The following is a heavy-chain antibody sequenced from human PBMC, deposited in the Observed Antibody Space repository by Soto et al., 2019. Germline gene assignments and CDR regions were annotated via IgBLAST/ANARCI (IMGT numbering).Heavy chain of an antibody. Sequence: QVQLVESGGGMVQPGTSLRLSCAASGFTFNSLSLQWVRRRPDKGLEWVAVISHDGRVTFYADFVKGRFTVSRDNSKNTIYLQVNSLRAEDTAVYYCAREPYGDSQYFDYWGQGTLVTVSS. CDR3: AREPYGDSQYFDY. V-gene: IGHV3-30*04. J-gene: IGHJ4*02. CDR2: ISHDGRVT. CDR1: GFTFNSLS. D-gene: IGHD2-21*02.